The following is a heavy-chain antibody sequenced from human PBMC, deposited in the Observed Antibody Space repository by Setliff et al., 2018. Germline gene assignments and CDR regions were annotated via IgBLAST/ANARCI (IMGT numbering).Heavy chain of an antibody. CDR2: ISSSSSYI. CDR3: AKDQFGSGWYFPYAFDI. V-gene: IGHV3-21*04. Sequence: KPGGSLRLSCAASGFTFSSYSMNWVRQAPGKGLEWVSSISSSSSYIYYADSVKGRFTISRDNAKNSLYLQMNSLRAEDTAVYYCAKDQFGSGWYFPYAFDIWGQGTMVTVSS. D-gene: IGHD6-19*01. CDR1: GFTFSSYS. J-gene: IGHJ3*02.